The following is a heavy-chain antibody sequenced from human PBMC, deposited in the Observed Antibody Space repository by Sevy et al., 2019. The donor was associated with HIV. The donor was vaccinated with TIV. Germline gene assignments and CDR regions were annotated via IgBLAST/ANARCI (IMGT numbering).Heavy chain of an antibody. V-gene: IGHV3-7*03. CDR1: GFSFSDYW. D-gene: IGHD3-10*01. CDR2: MRQDGRET. Sequence: GGSLRLSCEASGFSFSDYWMTWVRQAPGNGLEWVANMRQDGRETYYVDSVKGRFTVSRDNAKNSLWLQMNSLRAEDTAVYYCARGIFGSGSRLGLGYWGQGTLVTVSS. CDR3: ARGIFGSGSRLGLGY. J-gene: IGHJ4*02.